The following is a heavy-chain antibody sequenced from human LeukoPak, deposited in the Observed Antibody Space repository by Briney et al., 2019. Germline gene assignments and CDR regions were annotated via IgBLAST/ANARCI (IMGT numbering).Heavy chain of an antibody. CDR1: GFTFSSYE. CDR2: INQDEIHK. D-gene: IGHD3-10*01. V-gene: IGHV3-7*01. Sequence: PGGSLRLSCAASGFTFSSYEMNWVRQAPGKGLQWVASINQDEIHKVYAVRGRGTISIDKAKNSRNLQMNSRTADDTAVYYCVRSHHPGGCFDPGGQGTVVTVSS. CDR3: VRSHHPGGCFDP. J-gene: IGHJ5*02.